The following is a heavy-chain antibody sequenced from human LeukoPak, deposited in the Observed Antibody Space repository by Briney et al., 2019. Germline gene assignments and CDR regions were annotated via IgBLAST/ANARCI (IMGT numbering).Heavy chain of an antibody. CDR2: ISGSGGST. CDR1: GFTFSSYA. CDR3: AKDQDSSGYPTKFDY. Sequence: GGSLRLSCAASGFTFSSYAMSWVCQAPGKGLEWVSTISGSGGSTYYADSVKGRFTIPRDNSKNTLYLQMNSLGAEDTAVYYCAKDQDSSGYPTKFDYWGQGTLVTVSS. J-gene: IGHJ4*02. V-gene: IGHV3-23*01. D-gene: IGHD6-19*01.